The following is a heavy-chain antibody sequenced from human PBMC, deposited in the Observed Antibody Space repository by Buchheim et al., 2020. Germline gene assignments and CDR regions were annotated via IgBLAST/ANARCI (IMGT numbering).Heavy chain of an antibody. CDR2: IKEDGSET. Sequence: DVQLVQSGGGLVQPGGSLRLSCAASGFTFSRDWMSWVRQAPGKGPEWVASIKEDGSETYYVDSVEGRFTISRDNAKNSLYLQMNSMRAEDTAVYFCAREYDWGQGTL. CDR3: AREYD. V-gene: IGHV3-7*01. J-gene: IGHJ4*02. CDR1: GFTFSRDW.